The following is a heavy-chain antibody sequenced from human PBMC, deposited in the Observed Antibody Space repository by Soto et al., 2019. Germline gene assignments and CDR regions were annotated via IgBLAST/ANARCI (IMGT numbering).Heavy chain of an antibody. J-gene: IGHJ5*02. Sequence: QLQLQESGPGLVKPSETLSLTCTVSGGSISSRGYYWGWIRQPPGKGLEWIGTIYYSGSTYYNPSLNSRVTISADTSKNQFSLKLSSVTAADTAVYYCATSNWFDPWGQGTLVTVSS. V-gene: IGHV4-39*01. CDR2: IYYSGST. CDR3: ATSNWFDP. CDR1: GGSISSRGYY.